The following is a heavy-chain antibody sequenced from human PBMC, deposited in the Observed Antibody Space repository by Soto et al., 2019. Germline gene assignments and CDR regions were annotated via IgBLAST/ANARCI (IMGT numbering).Heavy chain of an antibody. CDR2: ISGSGLTT. J-gene: IGHJ5*01. CDR1: GFTFSSYA. CDR3: ARDRREWCSGGSCYEFDS. Sequence: GGSLRLSCAASGFTFSSYAMNWVRQAPGKGLEWVSGISGSGLTTYYAHSVRGRFTISRDNYKNTLFLEMNSLRADDTAIYYCARDRREWCSGGSCYEFDSWGQGVQVTVSS. V-gene: IGHV3-23*01. D-gene: IGHD2-15*01.